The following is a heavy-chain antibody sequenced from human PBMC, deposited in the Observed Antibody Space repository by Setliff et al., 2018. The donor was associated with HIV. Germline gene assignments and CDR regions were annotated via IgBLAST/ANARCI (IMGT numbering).Heavy chain of an antibody. Sequence: ASVKVSCKPSGYAFTSYYMHWVRQAPGQGLEWMGVINPSGGSTNYAQKFQGRVTMTGDTSTSTVYMDLSSLRSEDTAVYYCARDGGYSSPYYFHYWGQGTLVTVSS. CDR3: ARDGGYSSPYYFHY. CDR2: INPSGGST. J-gene: IGHJ4*02. D-gene: IGHD5-18*01. V-gene: IGHV1-46*01. CDR1: GYAFTSYY.